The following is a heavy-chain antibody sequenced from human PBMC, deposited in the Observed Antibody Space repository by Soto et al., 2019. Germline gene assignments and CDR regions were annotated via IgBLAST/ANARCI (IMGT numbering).Heavy chain of an antibody. CDR3: ARSDIDGFDP. D-gene: IGHD3-9*01. CDR2: ISAYNDNT. Sequence: QVQLVQSGAEVKKPGASVKVSCKASGYIFGNYGVTWVRQAPGQGLEWMGWISAYNDNTYYAQKLQGRVTMTTDTSTSTAEMELRSLRSDDTAVYYCARSDIDGFDPWGQGTLVTVSS. CDR1: GYIFGNYG. V-gene: IGHV1-18*01. J-gene: IGHJ5*02.